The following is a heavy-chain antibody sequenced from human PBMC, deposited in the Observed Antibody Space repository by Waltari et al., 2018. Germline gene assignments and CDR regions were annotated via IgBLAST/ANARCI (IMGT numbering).Heavy chain of an antibody. Sequence: EVQLEESGGGLVQPGGSLRLSCAASGFTFSSHWMHWVRQAPGKGLVWGSRTNGGGRSTSYADSVRGRFTISRDNAKNTLYLQMNSLRAEDTAVYYCSRDLQHGDFGRGRDYWGQGTLVTVSS. V-gene: IGHV3-74*01. CDR3: SRDLQHGDFGRGRDY. CDR1: GFTFSSHW. J-gene: IGHJ4*02. CDR2: TNGGGRST. D-gene: IGHD4-17*01.